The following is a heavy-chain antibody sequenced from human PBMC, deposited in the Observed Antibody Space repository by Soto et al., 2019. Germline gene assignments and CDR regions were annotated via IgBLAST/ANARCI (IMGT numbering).Heavy chain of an antibody. CDR2: ISAYNGNT. CDR1: GYTFTSYG. D-gene: IGHD6-13*01. J-gene: IGHJ4*02. V-gene: IGHV1-18*01. CDR3: ARTDSRPQDFDY. Sequence: QVQLVQSGAEVKKPGASGNVSCKASGYTFTSYGITWVRQAPGQGLEWMGLISAYNGNTNYAQKLQGRVTMTTYTTTSTAYKELRSLRSDDTAVYYCARTDSRPQDFDYWGQGTLVTVSS.